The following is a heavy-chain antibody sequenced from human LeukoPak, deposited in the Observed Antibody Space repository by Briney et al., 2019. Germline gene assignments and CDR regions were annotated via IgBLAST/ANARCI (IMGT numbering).Heavy chain of an antibody. J-gene: IGHJ4*02. CDR1: GFTFSRYA. CDR3: ARESGRIYDSSGYPYFDY. CDR2: ISYDGSNK. Sequence: GGSLRLSCAASGFTFSRYAMHWVRQAPGKGLEWVAVISYDGSNKYYADSVKGRFTISRDNSKNTLYLQMNSLRAEDTAVYYCARESGRIYDSSGYPYFDYWGQGTLVTVSS. V-gene: IGHV3-30-3*01. D-gene: IGHD3-22*01.